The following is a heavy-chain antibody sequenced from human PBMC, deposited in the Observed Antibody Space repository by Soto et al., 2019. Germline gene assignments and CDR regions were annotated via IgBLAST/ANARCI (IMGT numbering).Heavy chain of an antibody. CDR3: ARVLRFGELLLYYYGMDV. CDR2: ISAYNGNT. V-gene: IGHV1-18*01. CDR1: GYTFTSYG. J-gene: IGHJ6*02. D-gene: IGHD3-10*01. Sequence: ASVKVSCKASGYTFTSYGISWVRQAPGQGLEWMGWISAYNGNTNYAQKLQGRVTMTTDTSTSTAYMELRSLRSDDTAVYYCARVLRFGELLLYYYGMDVWGQGTTVTVSS.